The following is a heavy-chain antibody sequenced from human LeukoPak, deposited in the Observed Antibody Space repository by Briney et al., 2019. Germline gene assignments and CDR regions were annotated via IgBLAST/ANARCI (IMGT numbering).Heavy chain of an antibody. V-gene: IGHV3-7*04. Sequence: GGSLRLSCVASGLSFSSYWMSWVRQAPGKGLEWVANIKQDGSEKYYVDSVKGRFTISRDNAKNSLYLQMNSLRAEDTAVYYCARRGGGYSGYDQFDYWGQGTLVTVSS. J-gene: IGHJ4*02. CDR3: ARRGGGYSGYDQFDY. CDR1: GLSFSSYW. CDR2: IKQDGSEK. D-gene: IGHD5-12*01.